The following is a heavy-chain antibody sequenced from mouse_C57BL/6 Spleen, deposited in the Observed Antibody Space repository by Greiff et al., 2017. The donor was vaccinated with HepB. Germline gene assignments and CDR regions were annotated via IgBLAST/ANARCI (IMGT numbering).Heavy chain of an antibody. CDR2: IYPGDGDT. Sequence: VQRVESGAELVKPGASVKISCKASGYAFSSYWMNWVKQRPGKGLEWIGQIYPGDGDTNYNGKFKGKATLTADKSSSTAYMQLSSLTSEDSAVYFCARRDDGYYVHWGQGTTLTVSS. CDR3: ARRDDGYYVH. V-gene: IGHV1-80*01. D-gene: IGHD2-3*01. J-gene: IGHJ2*01. CDR1: GYAFSSYW.